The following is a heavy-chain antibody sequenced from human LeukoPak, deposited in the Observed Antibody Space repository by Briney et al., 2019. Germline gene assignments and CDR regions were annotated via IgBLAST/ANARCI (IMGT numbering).Heavy chain of an antibody. CDR3: ARENQYYYDSSGYYLFFDY. J-gene: IGHJ4*02. CDR1: GFTFSYYP. CDR2: ISSDGGST. V-gene: IGHV3-64*01. D-gene: IGHD3-22*01. Sequence: GGSLRLSCAASGFTFSYYPMHWVRQAPGKGLEYVSVISSDGGSTFYANSVKGRFTISRDNSKNTLYLQMGSLRAEDTAVYYCARENQYYYDSSGYYLFFDYWGQGTLVTVSS.